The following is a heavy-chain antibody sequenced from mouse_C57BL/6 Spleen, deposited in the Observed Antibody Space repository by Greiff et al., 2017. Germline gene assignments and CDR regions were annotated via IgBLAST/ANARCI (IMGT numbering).Heavy chain of an antibody. Sequence: VQLQQSGAELVKPGASVKLSCTASGFNFKDYYMHWVKQRTVQGLEWIGRFDPEDGETKYAPKFQGKATITADTSSNTAYLQLSSLTSEDTAVYYCARITTVVEYYFDYWGQGTTLTVSS. CDR2: FDPEDGET. J-gene: IGHJ2*01. CDR1: GFNFKDYY. V-gene: IGHV14-2*01. D-gene: IGHD1-1*01. CDR3: ARITTVVEYYFDY.